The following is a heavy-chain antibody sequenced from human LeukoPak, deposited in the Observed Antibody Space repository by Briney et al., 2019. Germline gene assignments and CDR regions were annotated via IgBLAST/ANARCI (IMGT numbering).Heavy chain of an antibody. V-gene: IGHV4-30-4*01. D-gene: IGHD2-15*01. CDR1: GGSISTGDYY. CDR2: IYYTGST. J-gene: IGHJ4*02. CDR3: ARDPPYCSGDFCYGV. Sequence: SQTLSLTCTVSGGSISTGDYYWSWIRQPPGKGLEWVGYIYYTGSTYYNPSLKSRLTMSVDMSKNQFSLKLSSVTAADTAVYYCARDPPYCSGDFCYGVWGQGTLVTVSS.